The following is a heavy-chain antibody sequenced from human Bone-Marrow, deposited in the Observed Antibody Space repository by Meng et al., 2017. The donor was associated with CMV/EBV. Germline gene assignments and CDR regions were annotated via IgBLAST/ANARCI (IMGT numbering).Heavy chain of an antibody. CDR3: ARDRYCSGGSCYSHYYYHYAMDV. J-gene: IGHJ6*02. CDR2: ISGYSGTT. V-gene: IGHV1-18*01. Sequence: ASVKVSCKASGGTFSSYAISWVRQAPGQGLEWMGWISGYSGTTNYAQKLQGRVTLTTDTSTSTAYMELRSLRSDDTAVYYCARDRYCSGGSCYSHYYYHYAMDVWGQGTAVTVSS. CDR1: GGTFSSYA. D-gene: IGHD2-15*01.